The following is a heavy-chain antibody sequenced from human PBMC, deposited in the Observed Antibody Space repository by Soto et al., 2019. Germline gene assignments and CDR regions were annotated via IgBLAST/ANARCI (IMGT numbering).Heavy chain of an antibody. Sequence: QVQLVQSGAEVKKPGSSVKVSCKASGGTFSSYAINWVRQAPGQGLEWMGGIIPIFGTANYAQKFQGRVTITADESTSTAYMELSSLRSEDTAVYYCAEQHRGYSYGPYYYYGMDVWGQGTTVTVSS. J-gene: IGHJ6*02. CDR2: IIPIFGTA. CDR1: GGTFSSYA. D-gene: IGHD5-18*01. V-gene: IGHV1-69*01. CDR3: AEQHRGYSYGPYYYYGMDV.